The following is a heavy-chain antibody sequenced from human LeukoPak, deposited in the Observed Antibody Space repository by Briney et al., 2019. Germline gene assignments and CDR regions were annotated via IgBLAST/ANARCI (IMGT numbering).Heavy chain of an antibody. CDR1: GFTFSSYA. CDR3: ARDSYGGNSKSY. V-gene: IGHV3-30-3*01. CDR2: ISYDGSNK. J-gene: IGHJ4*02. D-gene: IGHD4-23*01. Sequence: GGSLRLSCAASGFTFSSYAMHWVRQAPGKGLEWVAVISYDGSNKYYADSVKGRFTISRDNSKNTLYLQMNSLRAEDTAVYYCARDSYGGNSKSYWGQGTLVTVSS.